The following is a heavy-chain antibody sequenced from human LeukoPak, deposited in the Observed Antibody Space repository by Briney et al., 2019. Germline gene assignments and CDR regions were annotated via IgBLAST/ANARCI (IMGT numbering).Heavy chain of an antibody. CDR1: GFNFDDYY. CDR3: ARAGISGYFYPNEYFNH. D-gene: IGHD3-22*01. V-gene: IGHV3-11*04. J-gene: IGHJ1*01. CDR2: ISSSSGSM. Sequence: GGSLRLSCVGSGFNFDDYYMSWIRQAPGKGLEWVSYISSSSGSMYYLDPVKGRFTISRDNAKNSLYLQMNSLQVEDSAVYFCARAGISGYFYPNEYFNHWGPGTRVVVSS.